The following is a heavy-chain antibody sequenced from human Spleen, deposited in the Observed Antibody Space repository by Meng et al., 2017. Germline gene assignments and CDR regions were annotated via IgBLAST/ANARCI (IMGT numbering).Heavy chain of an antibody. CDR2: IYHGGDT. Sequence: GPVLGEPSRTLPFTCVFSGGSISSIDWWSWARQPPGKGLEWIGEIYHGGDTNYNPSLKSRVTIAIDKSKNQFSLKLSSVTAADTAVYYCASWIYSCGWQWGQGALVTVSS. CDR1: GGSISSIDW. D-gene: IGHD6-19*01. CDR3: ASWIYSCGWQ. J-gene: IGHJ4*02. V-gene: IGHV4/OR15-8*02.